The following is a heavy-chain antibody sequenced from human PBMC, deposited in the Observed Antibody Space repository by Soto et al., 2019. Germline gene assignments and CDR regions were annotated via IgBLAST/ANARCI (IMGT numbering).Heavy chain of an antibody. CDR3: AAAHRY. CDR1: GGSINSYY. Sequence: SETLSLTCTVSGGSINSYYWSWIRQSPEKGLEWIGYIYGSGSTNYNPSLKSRVTISVDTSKNHFSLSLTSVTAADTAVYYCAAAHRYWGQGTLVTVSS. J-gene: IGHJ4*02. V-gene: IGHV4-59*01. CDR2: IYGSGST. D-gene: IGHD2-15*01.